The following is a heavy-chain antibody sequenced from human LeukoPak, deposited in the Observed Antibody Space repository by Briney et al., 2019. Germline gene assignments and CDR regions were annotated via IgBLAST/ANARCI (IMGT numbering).Heavy chain of an antibody. D-gene: IGHD4-17*01. J-gene: IGHJ4*02. CDR1: GYTFTSYD. V-gene: IGHV1-69*13. CDR3: AGRRPTSYGDYGQFDY. CDR2: IIPIFGTA. Sequence: SVKVSCKASGYTFTSYDINWVRQAPGQGLEWMGGIIPIFGTANYAQKFQGRVTITADESTSTAYMELSSLRSEDTAVYYCAGRRPTSYGDYGQFDYWGQGTLVTVSS.